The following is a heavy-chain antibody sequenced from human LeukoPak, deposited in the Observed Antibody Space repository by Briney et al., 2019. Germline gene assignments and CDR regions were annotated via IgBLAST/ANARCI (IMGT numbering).Heavy chain of an antibody. D-gene: IGHD3-9*01. CDR3: VREALKNWFDP. CDR2: IYSGGST. Sequence: PGGSLRLSCAASGFTVSTNYMSWVRQAPGKGLEWVAVIYSGGSTSYADSVKGRFTISRDNSKNTLYLQMNSLRAEDMAVYYCVREALKNWFDPWGQGTLVTVSS. CDR1: GFTVSTNY. V-gene: IGHV3-66*02. J-gene: IGHJ5*02.